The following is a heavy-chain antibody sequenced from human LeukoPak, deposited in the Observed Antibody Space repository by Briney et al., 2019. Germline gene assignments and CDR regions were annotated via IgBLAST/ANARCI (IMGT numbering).Heavy chain of an antibody. Sequence: GGSLRLSCAASGFTFSSNWMSWVRQAPGKGLEWVSAISGSGGSTYYADSVRGRFTISRDNSKNTLYLHMNSLRAEDTAVYYCANTYGQIDYWGQGTLVTVSS. CDR1: GFTFSSNW. V-gene: IGHV3-23*01. D-gene: IGHD4-17*01. CDR3: ANTYGQIDY. CDR2: ISGSGGST. J-gene: IGHJ4*02.